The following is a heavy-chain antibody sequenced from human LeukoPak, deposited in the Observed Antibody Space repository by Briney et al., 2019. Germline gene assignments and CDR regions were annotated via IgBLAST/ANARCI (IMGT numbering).Heavy chain of an antibody. V-gene: IGHV3-23*01. CDR3: AKGRQNGDYDGGTIDY. CDR1: GFTISTYW. CDR2: ISGSGGST. J-gene: IGHJ4*02. Sequence: PGGSLRLSCTASGFTISTYWMSWVRQAPGKGLEWVSAISGSGGSTYYADSVKGRFTISRDNSKNTLYLQMNSLRAEDTAVYYCAKGRQNGDYDGGTIDYWGQGTLVTVSS. D-gene: IGHD4-17*01.